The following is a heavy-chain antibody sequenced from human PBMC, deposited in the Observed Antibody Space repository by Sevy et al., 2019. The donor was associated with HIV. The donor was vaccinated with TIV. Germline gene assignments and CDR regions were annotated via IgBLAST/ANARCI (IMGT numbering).Heavy chain of an antibody. CDR2: IRSETYGETT. D-gene: IGHD2-21*02. Sequence: GGSLRLSCTASGFTFGVYAMSWFRQAPGRGLEWVGFIRSETYGETTEYTTSVKGRFTVSRDDSKSIVYLQMNSLKTEDTAVYYCTRSASRVYGDQLNRYWGQGTLVTVSS. CDR3: TRSASRVYGDQLNRY. CDR1: GFTFGVYA. V-gene: IGHV3-49*01. J-gene: IGHJ4*02.